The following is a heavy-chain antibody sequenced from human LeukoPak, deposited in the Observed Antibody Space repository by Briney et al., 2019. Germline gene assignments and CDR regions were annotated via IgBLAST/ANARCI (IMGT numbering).Heavy chain of an antibody. CDR3: TTTNSGYGMDV. Sequence: PGGSLRLSCAASGFTFSGSAMHWVRQASGKGLEWVGRIRTKPNNYATAYAVSVRGRLTISRDDSKNTAYLQMNSLKTEDTAVYYCTTTNSGYGMDVWGQGTTVTVSS. CDR1: GFTFSGSA. CDR2: IRTKPNNYAT. J-gene: IGHJ6*02. D-gene: IGHD2-8*01. V-gene: IGHV3-73*01.